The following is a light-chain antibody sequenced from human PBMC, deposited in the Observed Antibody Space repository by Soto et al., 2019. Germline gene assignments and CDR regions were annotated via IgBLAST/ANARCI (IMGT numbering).Light chain of an antibody. Sequence: QLVLTQSPSASASLGASVKLTCTLSSGQSAYAIAWHQQQPEKGPRYLMKVNNDGSHTKGDGIPDRFSGSRSGAERYLTISSLQSDDEADYYCQTWGTGIVVFGGGTKLTVL. CDR2: VNNDGSH. J-gene: IGLJ2*01. V-gene: IGLV4-69*01. CDR1: SGQSAYA. CDR3: QTWGTGIVV.